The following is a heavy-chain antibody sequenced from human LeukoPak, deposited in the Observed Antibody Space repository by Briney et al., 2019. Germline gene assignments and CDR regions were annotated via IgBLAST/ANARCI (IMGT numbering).Heavy chain of an antibody. J-gene: IGHJ4*02. CDR2: ISYDGSNK. CDR3: ARDRYYDSSGYPDY. D-gene: IGHD3-22*01. CDR1: GFTFSSYA. V-gene: IGHV3-30-3*01. Sequence: GGSLGLSCAASGFTFSSYAMHWVRQAPGKELEWVAVISYDGSNKYYADSVKGRFTISRDNSKNTLYLQMNSPRAEDTAVYYCARDRYYDSSGYPDYWGQGTLVTVSS.